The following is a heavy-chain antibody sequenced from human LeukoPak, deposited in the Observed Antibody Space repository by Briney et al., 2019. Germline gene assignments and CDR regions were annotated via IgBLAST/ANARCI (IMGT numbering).Heavy chain of an antibody. D-gene: IGHD1-26*01. J-gene: IGHJ4*02. CDR3: ARGYSGSYGRFDY. CDR2: IYYSGST. Sequence: SEALSLTCTVSGGSISSYYWSWIRQPPGKGLEWIGYIYYSGSTSYNPSLKSRVTISVDTSKNQFSLKLSSVTAADTAVYYCARGYSGSYGRFDYWGQGTLVTVSS. V-gene: IGHV4-59*01. CDR1: GGSISSYY.